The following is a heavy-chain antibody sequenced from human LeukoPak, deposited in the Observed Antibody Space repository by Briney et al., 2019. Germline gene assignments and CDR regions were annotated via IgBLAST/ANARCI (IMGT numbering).Heavy chain of an antibody. CDR1: GFTFSSFD. CDR3: AKGAWLDY. J-gene: IGHJ4*02. D-gene: IGHD3-9*01. Sequence: GGSLRLSCAASGFTFSSFDMTWVRQAPGKGLEWVAAISVITGDTFYADSVWGRFTISRDNSKNTLYLQMNSLRAEDTAVYYCAKGAWLDYWGQGALVTVSS. CDR2: ISVITGDT. V-gene: IGHV3-23*01.